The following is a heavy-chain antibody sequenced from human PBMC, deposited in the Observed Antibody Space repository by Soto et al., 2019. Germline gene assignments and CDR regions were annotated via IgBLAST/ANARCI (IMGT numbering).Heavy chain of an antibody. V-gene: IGHV1-18*01. Sequence: ASVKVSCKASGYTFTSYGISWVRQAPGQGLEWMGWISAYNGNTNYAQKLQGRVTMTTDTSTSTAYMELRSLRSDDTAVYYCARGYDFWSGYYTSGFDYWGQGTLVTVSS. CDR1: GYTFTSYG. CDR3: ARGYDFWSGYYTSGFDY. J-gene: IGHJ4*02. D-gene: IGHD3-3*01. CDR2: ISAYNGNT.